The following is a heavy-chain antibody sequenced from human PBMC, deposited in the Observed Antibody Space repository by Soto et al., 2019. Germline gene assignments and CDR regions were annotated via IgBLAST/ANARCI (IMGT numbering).Heavy chain of an antibody. CDR3: ARLYGLDAFDF. J-gene: IGHJ3*01. D-gene: IGHD3-16*02. V-gene: IGHV4-59*08. Sequence: QVQLQESGPGLVKPSETLSLTCTVSGGSISSYYWSWIRQPPGKGLEWIGYIFYSGSTNYNPSLKSRVTISVDTSKNQFSLKLSSVTAADTAVYYCARLYGLDAFDFWGQGPMVTVSS. CDR2: IFYSGST. CDR1: GGSISSYY.